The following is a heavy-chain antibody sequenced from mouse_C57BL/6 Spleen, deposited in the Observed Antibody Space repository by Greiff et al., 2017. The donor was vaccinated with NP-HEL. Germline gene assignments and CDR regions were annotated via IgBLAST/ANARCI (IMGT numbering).Heavy chain of an antibody. J-gene: IGHJ3*01. CDR3: ARSFYYDYDVAWFAY. Sequence: EVQLQESGPELVKPGASVKISCKASGYSFTDYNMNWVKQSNGKSLEWIGVINPNYGTTSYNQKFKGKATLTVDQSSSTAYMQLNSLTSEDSAVYYCARSFYYDYDVAWFAYWGQGTLVTVSA. D-gene: IGHD2-4*01. V-gene: IGHV1-39*01. CDR1: GYSFTDYN. CDR2: INPNYGTT.